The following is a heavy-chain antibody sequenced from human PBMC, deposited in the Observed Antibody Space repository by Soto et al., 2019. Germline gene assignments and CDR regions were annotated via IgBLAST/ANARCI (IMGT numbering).Heavy chain of an antibody. D-gene: IGHD3-10*01. V-gene: IGHV3-15*01. Sequence: GSLRLSCAASGFTFSNAWMSWVRQAPGKGLEWVGRIKSKTDGGTTDYAAPVKGRFTISRDDSKNTLYLQMNSLKTEDTAVYYCTTYVLLWFGELSNYYGMDVWGQGTTVTVSS. CDR1: GFTFSNAW. CDR3: TTYVLLWFGELSNYYGMDV. CDR2: IKSKTDGGTT. J-gene: IGHJ6*02.